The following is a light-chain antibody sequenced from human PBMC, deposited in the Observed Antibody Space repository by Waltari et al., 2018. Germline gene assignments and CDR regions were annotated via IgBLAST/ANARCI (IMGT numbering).Light chain of an antibody. Sequence: SSELTQDPAVSVALGQTVRITCQGDSLRNYYASWYQQKPGQAPVLVIYGKNNRPRGIPDRFSGSSSGNTASLTIAGAQAEDEADYYCNSRDTSGNVVFGGGTKLTVL. CDR1: SLRNYY. CDR2: GKN. J-gene: IGLJ2*01. CDR3: NSRDTSGNVV. V-gene: IGLV3-19*01.